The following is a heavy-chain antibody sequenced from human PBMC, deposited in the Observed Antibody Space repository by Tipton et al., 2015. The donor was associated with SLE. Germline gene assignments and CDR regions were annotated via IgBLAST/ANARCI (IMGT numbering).Heavy chain of an antibody. J-gene: IGHJ4*02. Sequence: TLSLTCTVSGGSIRSSGYYWGWIRQPPGKGLEWIGSMYYSGTTYYSSSLKSRVTVSIDTSKNQFSLKLSSVTAADTAVYYCARLSIAARRSNDYWGQGTLVIVSS. D-gene: IGHD6-6*01. CDR2: MYYSGTT. CDR3: ARLSIAARRSNDY. CDR1: GGSIRSSGYY. V-gene: IGHV4-39*01.